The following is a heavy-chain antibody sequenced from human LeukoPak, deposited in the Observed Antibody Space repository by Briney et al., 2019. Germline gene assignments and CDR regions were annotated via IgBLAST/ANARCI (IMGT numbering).Heavy chain of an antibody. V-gene: IGHV3-7*01. D-gene: IGHD3-16*01. Sequence: PGGSLRLSCVASGFTISSHWMGWVRQAPGKGLEWVANIKQDGSAKYYMESAKGRFTISRDNAKNSLYLQMNSLRAKDTALYYCAKWEYDSGTGWHYFNCWGQGALVTVSS. CDR2: IKQDGSAK. CDR3: AKWEYDSGTGWHYFNC. J-gene: IGHJ4*02. CDR1: GFTISSHW.